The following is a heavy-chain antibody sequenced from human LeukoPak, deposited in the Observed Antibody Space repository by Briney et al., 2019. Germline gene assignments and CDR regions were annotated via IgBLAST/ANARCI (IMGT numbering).Heavy chain of an antibody. V-gene: IGHV1-18*01. CDR1: GYTFTTYN. D-gene: IGHD3-22*01. CDR3: ASLKNYYDSSGYLVTDAFDI. J-gene: IGHJ3*02. CDR2: ISGYNGNT. Sequence: GASVKVSCKASGYTFTTYNINWVRQAPGQGLEWTGWISGYNGNTNYAQKLQGRVTMTTDTSTSTAYMELRSLKSDDTAVYYCASLKNYYDSSGYLVTDAFDIWGQGTMVTVSS.